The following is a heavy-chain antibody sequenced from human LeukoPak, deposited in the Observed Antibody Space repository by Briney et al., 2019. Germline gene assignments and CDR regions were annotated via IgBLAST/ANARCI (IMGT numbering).Heavy chain of an antibody. CDR2: INPNSGGT. J-gene: IGHJ4*02. CDR3: ARDRWPSGSTHLDY. V-gene: IGHV1-2*06. D-gene: IGHD5-24*01. Sequence: ASVKVSCKASGYTFTGCYMHWVRQAPGQGLEWMGRINPNSGGTNYAQKFQGRVTMTRDTSISTAYMELSRLRSDDTAVYYCARDRWPSGSTHLDYWGQGTLVTVSS. CDR1: GYTFTGCY.